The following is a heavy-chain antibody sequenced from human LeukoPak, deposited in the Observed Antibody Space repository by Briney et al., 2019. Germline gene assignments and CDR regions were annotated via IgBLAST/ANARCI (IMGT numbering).Heavy chain of an antibody. J-gene: IGHJ3*02. V-gene: IGHV1-2*02. CDR2: INPNSGGT. CDR3: ARDQWYSSGWYNEMDAFDI. CDR1: EYTFTDYY. Sequence: ASVKVSCKASEYTFTDYYMHWVRQAPGQGLEWMGWINPNSGGTNYAQKFQGRVTMTRDTSISTAYMELSRLRSDDTAVYYCARDQWYSSGWYNEMDAFDIWGQGTMVTVSS. D-gene: IGHD6-19*01.